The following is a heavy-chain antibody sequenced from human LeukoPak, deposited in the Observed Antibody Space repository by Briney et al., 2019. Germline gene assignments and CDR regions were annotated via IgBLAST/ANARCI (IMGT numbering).Heavy chain of an antibody. J-gene: IGHJ4*02. V-gene: IGHV4-34*01. CDR3: ARGPESSSWYVDY. Sequence: PSETLSLTCAVYGGSFSGYYWSWIRQPPGKGLEWIGEINHSRSTNYNPSLKSRVTISVDTSKNQFSLKLSSVTAADTAVYYCARGPESSSWYVDYWGQGTLVTVSS. CDR2: INHSRST. D-gene: IGHD6-13*01. CDR1: GGSFSGYY.